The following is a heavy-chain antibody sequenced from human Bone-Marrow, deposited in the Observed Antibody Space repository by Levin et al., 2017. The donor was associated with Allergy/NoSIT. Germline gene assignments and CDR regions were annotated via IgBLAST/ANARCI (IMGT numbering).Heavy chain of an antibody. D-gene: IGHD3-22*01. CDR3: AKAGADYDSGGYYTN. Sequence: SETLSLTCIVSGGSFGSYYWSWIRQPPGKGLEWIGYIYSSGITYYNPSLRSRATMSIDTSKSQLSLRLTSVNAADTALYYCAKAGADYDSGGYYTNWGQGARVIVSA. V-gene: IGHV4-59*01. J-gene: IGHJ4*02. CDR2: IYSSGIT. CDR1: GGSFGSYY.